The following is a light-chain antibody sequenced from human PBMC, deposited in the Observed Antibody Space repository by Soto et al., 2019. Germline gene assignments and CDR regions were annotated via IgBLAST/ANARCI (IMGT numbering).Light chain of an antibody. V-gene: IGLV2-11*01. CDR1: SSDVGGYNY. J-gene: IGLJ1*01. CDR2: DVS. CDR3: CSYAGSYTFYV. Sequence: QSALTQPRSVSRSPGQSVTISCTGTSSDVGGYNYVSWYQQHPGKAPKLMIYDVSKRPSGVPDRFSGSKSGNTASLTISGLQAEDEADDYCCSYAGSYTFYVFGTGTKVTVL.